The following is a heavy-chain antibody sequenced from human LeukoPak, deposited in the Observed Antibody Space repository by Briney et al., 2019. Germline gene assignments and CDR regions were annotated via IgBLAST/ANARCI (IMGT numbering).Heavy chain of an antibody. CDR2: FSNTADTA. CDR3: ARDPVTGFFDY. Sequence: PGGSLRLSCAASGFAFSSTNAMGWVRQAPGKRLEWVSTFSNTADTAFYADSVKGRFTISRDDSKNTLYLQMSGLRAEDTAVYYCARDPVTGFFDYWGQGTLVTVSS. V-gene: IGHV3-23*01. D-gene: IGHD1-20*01. J-gene: IGHJ4*02. CDR1: GFAFSSTNA.